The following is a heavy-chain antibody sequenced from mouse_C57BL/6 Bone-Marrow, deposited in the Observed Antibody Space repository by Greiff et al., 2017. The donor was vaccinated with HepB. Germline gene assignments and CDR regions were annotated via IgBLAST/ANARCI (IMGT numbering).Heavy chain of an antibody. CDR1: GYTFTSYT. CDR2: INPSSGYT. Sequence: VQLQQSGAELARPGASVKMSCKASGYTFTSYTMHWVKQRPGQGLEWIGYINPSSGYTKYNQKFKDKATLTADKTSSTAYMQLRSLTSEDSAVYYCARSPNWSWFAYWGQGTLVTVSA. D-gene: IGHD4-1*01. V-gene: IGHV1-4*01. CDR3: ARSPNWSWFAY. J-gene: IGHJ3*01.